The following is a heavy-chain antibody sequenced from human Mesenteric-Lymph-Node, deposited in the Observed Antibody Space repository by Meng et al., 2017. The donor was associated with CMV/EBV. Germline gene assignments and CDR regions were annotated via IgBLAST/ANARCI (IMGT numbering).Heavy chain of an antibody. CDR3: ARTDILTGYYGPLDV. CDR1: GFTFSNYG. Sequence: GRSLRLSCAASGFTFSNYGMHWVRQAPGKGLEWVTFIRYDETNKYYADSVKGRFTISRDNAKNSLYLQMNSLGAEDTAVYYCARTDILTGYYGPLDVWGQGTTVTVSS. V-gene: IGHV3-33*01. D-gene: IGHD3-9*01. J-gene: IGHJ6*02. CDR2: IRYDETNK.